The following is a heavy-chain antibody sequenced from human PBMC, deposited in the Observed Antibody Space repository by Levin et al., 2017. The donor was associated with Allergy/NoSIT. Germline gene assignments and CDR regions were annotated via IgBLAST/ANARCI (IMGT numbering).Heavy chain of an antibody. J-gene: IGHJ4*02. CDR3: AREQRDYYGSGNYFKGFDY. Sequence: GSLRLSCKVSGSSMSSFYWSWIRQSPGKGLEWIGYRYYSGGKNYNPSLKSRVTISVDTSKNQFSLELTSVTAADTAVYYCAREQRDYYGSGNYFKGFDYWGQGIQVIVSS. V-gene: IGHV4-59*01. CDR2: RYYSGGK. CDR1: GSSMSSFY. D-gene: IGHD3-10*01.